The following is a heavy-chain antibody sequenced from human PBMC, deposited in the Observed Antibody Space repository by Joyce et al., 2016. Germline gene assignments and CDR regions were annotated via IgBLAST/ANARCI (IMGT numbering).Heavy chain of an antibody. V-gene: IGHV3-7*04. Sequence: EVQLVESGGGLVQPGGSQRLPCVASGFTFSSYWMSWFRQAPGKGVEWVATIKPDGSEKFYVDSVKGRFTISRDNAKDSLSLQMNSLRAEDTAVYYCARAFGDYWGQGVLVTVSS. CDR3: ARAFGDY. J-gene: IGHJ4*02. D-gene: IGHD3-10*01. CDR2: IKPDGSEK. CDR1: GFTFSSYW.